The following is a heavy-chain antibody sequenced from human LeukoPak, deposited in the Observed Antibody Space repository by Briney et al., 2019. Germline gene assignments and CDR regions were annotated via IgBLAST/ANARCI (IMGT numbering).Heavy chain of an antibody. CDR2: IKQDGSEK. Sequence: GGSLRLSCEASGFTFSRYWMNWVRQAPGKGLEWVANIKQDGSEKYYGDSVKGRFTISRDNAKNSLYLQMNSLRAEDTAVYYCAAQETSYDILTGYYLYYFDYWGQGTLVTVSS. J-gene: IGHJ4*02. V-gene: IGHV3-7*01. CDR1: GFTFSRYW. CDR3: AAQETSYDILTGYYLYYFDY. D-gene: IGHD3-9*01.